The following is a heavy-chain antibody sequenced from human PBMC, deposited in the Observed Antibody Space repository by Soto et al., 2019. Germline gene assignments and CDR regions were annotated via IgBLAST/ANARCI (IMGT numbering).Heavy chain of an antibody. D-gene: IGHD3-22*01. CDR1: GYTFTGYY. J-gene: IGHJ4*02. CDR3: ARDENYYDSRGPGR. Sequence: ASVKVSCKASGYTFTGYYMHWVRQAPGQGLEWMGWINPNSGGTNYAQKFQGRVTMTRDTSISTAYMELSRLRSDDTAVYYCARDENYYDSRGPGRWSQRTLVTVSS. V-gene: IGHV1-2*02. CDR2: INPNSGGT.